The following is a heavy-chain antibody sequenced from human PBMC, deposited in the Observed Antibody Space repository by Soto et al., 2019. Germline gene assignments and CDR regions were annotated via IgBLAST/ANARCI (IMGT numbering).Heavy chain of an antibody. CDR3: ARDARKGDYYASGSLRHYYYYGMDV. V-gene: IGHV4-59*01. CDR1: GGSISSYY. CDR2: IYYSGST. D-gene: IGHD3-10*01. J-gene: IGHJ6*02. Sequence: PSETLSLTCTVSGGSISSYYWSWIRQPPGKGLEWIGYIYYSGSTNYNPSLKSRVTISVDTSKNQFSLKLSSVTAADTAVYYCARDARKGDYYASGSLRHYYYYGMDVWGQGTTVTVSS.